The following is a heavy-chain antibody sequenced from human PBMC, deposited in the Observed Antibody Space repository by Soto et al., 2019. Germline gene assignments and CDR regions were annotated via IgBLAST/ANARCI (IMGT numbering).Heavy chain of an antibody. J-gene: IGHJ6*02. CDR1: GFTFSAYW. CDR3: AIITRGFSMDV. Sequence: GGSLRLSCAASGFTFSAYWMSWVRQTPGKGLEWVANIKHDGSEKYYVDSVKGRFTISRDNARDSLFLEMNSLRAEDTAVFYCAIITRGFSMDVWGQGTTVTVSS. V-gene: IGHV3-7*01. D-gene: IGHD1-20*01. CDR2: IKHDGSEK.